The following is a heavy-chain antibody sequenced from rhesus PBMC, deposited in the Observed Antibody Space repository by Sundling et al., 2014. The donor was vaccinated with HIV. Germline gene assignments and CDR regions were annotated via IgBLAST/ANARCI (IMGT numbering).Heavy chain of an antibody. CDR2: ISSGGGST. Sequence: EVQLVESGGGLVQPGGSLRLSCAASGFTFSSYGMYWVRQAPGKGLEWISAISSGGGSTYYADSVKGRFTISRDNSKNTLSLQMNSLRAEDTAVYYCAKGYCSGIYCYEVDYWGQGVLVTVSS. CDR1: GFTFSSYG. J-gene: IGHJ4*01. CDR3: AKGYCSGIYCYEVDY. V-gene: IGHV3S42*01. D-gene: IGHD2-27*01.